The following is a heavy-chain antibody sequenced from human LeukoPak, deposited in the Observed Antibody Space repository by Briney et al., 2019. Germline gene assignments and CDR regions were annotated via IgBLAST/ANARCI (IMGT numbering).Heavy chain of an antibody. CDR3: ARSRGITIFGVVRRWFDP. V-gene: IGHV4-39*07. D-gene: IGHD3-3*01. Sequence: PSETLSLTCTVSGGSISSSANFWGWVRQPPGRGLEWIASTYYSRNTNYNPSLKSRVTISVDTSKNQFSLKLSSVTAADTAVYYCARSRGITIFGVVRRWFDPWGQGTLVTVSS. CDR1: GGSISSSANF. J-gene: IGHJ5*02. CDR2: TYYSRNT.